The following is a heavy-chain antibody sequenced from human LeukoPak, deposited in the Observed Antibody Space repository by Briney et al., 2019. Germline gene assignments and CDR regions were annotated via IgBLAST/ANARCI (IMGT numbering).Heavy chain of an antibody. CDR3: ARDYGSGSYYVHFDY. CDR2: ISAYNGNT. D-gene: IGHD3-10*01. CDR1: GYTFTSYG. V-gene: IGHV1-18*01. Sequence: ASVKVSCTASGYTFTSYGISWVRQAPGQGLEWMGWISAYNGNTNYAQKLQGRVTMTTDTSTSTAYMELRSLRSDDTAVYYCARDYGSGSYYVHFDYWGQGTLVTVSS. J-gene: IGHJ4*02.